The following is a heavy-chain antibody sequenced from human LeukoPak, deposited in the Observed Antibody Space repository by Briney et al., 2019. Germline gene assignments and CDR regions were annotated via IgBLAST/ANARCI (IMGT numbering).Heavy chain of an antibody. V-gene: IGHV4-31*03. CDR2: IYYSGST. CDR1: GGSVSRGGYY. Sequence: PSQTLSLTCTVSGGSVSRGGYYWSWPRQHPGKGLEWIGYIYYSGSTYYNPSLKSRVTISVDTSKNQFSLKLSSVTAPDTAVYYCATTVAVAGTQSFDYWGQGTLVTVPS. J-gene: IGHJ4*02. CDR3: ATTVAVAGTQSFDY. D-gene: IGHD6-19*01.